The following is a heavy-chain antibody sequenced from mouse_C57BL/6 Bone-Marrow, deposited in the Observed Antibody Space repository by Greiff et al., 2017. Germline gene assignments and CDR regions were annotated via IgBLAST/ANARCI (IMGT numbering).Heavy chain of an antibody. CDR3: ARQGFYYGSPYAMDY. CDR2: ISNLAYSI. CDR1: GFTFSDYG. J-gene: IGHJ4*01. Sequence: EVQGVESGGGLVQPGGSLKLSCAASGFTFSDYGMAWVRQAPRKGPGWVAFISNLAYSIYYADTVTGRFTISRENAKNTLYLEMSSLRSEDTAMYYCARQGFYYGSPYAMDYWGQGTSVTVSS. V-gene: IGHV5-15*01. D-gene: IGHD1-1*01.